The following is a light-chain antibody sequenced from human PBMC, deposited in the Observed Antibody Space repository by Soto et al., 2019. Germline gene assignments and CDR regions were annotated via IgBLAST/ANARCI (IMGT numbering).Light chain of an antibody. CDR3: TSYAGSDNYV. J-gene: IGLJ1*01. V-gene: IGLV2-8*01. CDR1: SSDVGAYNS. Sequence: QSALTQPPSASGSPGLSVTISCTGTSSDVGAYNSVSWYQHHPGKAPKLMIYEVSKRPSGVPDRFSGSKSANTASLTVSGLQPEDEADYYCTSYAGSDNYVFGPGTKVTVL. CDR2: EVS.